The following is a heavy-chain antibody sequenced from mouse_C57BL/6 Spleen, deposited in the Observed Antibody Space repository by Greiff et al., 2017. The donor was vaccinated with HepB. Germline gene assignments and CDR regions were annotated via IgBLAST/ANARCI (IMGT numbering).Heavy chain of an antibody. CDR1: GFTFSSYA. CDR3: ARDGWLRHFDY. D-gene: IGHD2-2*01. Sequence: EVHLVESGGGLVKPGGSLKLSCAASGFTFSSYAMSWVRQTPEKRLEWVATISDGGSYTYYPDNVKGRFTISRDNAKNNLYLQMSHLKSEDTAMYYCARDGWLRHFDYWGQGTTLTVSS. J-gene: IGHJ2*01. V-gene: IGHV5-4*01. CDR2: ISDGGSYT.